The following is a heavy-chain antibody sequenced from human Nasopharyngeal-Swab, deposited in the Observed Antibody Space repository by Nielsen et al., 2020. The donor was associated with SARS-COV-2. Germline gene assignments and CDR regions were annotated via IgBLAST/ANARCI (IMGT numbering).Heavy chain of an antibody. CDR3: ARDPYAYSSSWYDDSGYFDY. V-gene: IGHV4-4*07. CDR2: MYSSGST. D-gene: IGHD6-13*01. J-gene: IGHJ4*02. Sequence: WIRQPPGKGLESIGHMYSSGSTNYNPSLKSRVTMSVDTSKNQFSLKLSSVTAADTAVYYCARDPYAYSSSWYDDSGYFDYWGQGTLVTVSS.